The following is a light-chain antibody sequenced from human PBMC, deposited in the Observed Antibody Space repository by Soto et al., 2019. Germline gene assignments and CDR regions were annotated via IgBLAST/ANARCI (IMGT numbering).Light chain of an antibody. CDR3: QQSYRSKWT. J-gene: IGKJ1*01. V-gene: IGKV1-39*01. CDR1: QSISTF. Sequence: DIQMTQSPSSLSASVGDRVTITCRPRQSISTFLNWYQQKPGTASKLLMHATSILQSGVPSRFSGSGSGTEFTLTISSLQPEDFATYYCQQSYRSKWTFGQGTKVDIK. CDR2: ATS.